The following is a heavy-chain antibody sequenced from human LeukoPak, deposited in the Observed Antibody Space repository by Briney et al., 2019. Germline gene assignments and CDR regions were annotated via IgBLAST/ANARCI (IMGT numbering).Heavy chain of an antibody. CDR1: GFTFSSYG. CDR2: IWYDGSNK. V-gene: IGHV3-33*01. D-gene: IGHD6-13*01. J-gene: IGHJ4*02. CDR3: ARDAGYSSSWFDY. Sequence: GGSLRLSCAASGFTFSSYGMHRVRQAPGKGLEWVAVIWYDGSNKYYADSVKGRFTISRDNSKNTLYLQMNSLRAEDTAVYYCARDAGYSSSWFDYWGQGTLVTVSS.